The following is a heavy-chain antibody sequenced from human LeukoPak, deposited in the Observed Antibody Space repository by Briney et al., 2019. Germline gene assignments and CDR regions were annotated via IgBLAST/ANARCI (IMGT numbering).Heavy chain of an antibody. CDR2: INTDGSTT. V-gene: IGHV3-74*01. CDR3: ARVAGGTTFDY. D-gene: IGHD6-13*01. CDR1: GFSFSSYW. J-gene: IGHJ4*02. Sequence: QPGGPLRLSCAASGFSFSSYWMHWVRQAPGKGLVWVSRINTDGSTTTYADSVKGRFTISRDTAKNTLYLQMNSLRAEDTAVYYCARVAGGTTFDYWGQGALVTVSS.